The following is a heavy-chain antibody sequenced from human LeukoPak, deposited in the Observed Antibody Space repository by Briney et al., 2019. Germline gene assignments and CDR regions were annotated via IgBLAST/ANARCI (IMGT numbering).Heavy chain of an antibody. CDR1: GFTFSSYS. Sequence: PGGSLRLSCAASGFTFSSYSMNWVRQAPGKGLEWVSSISSSSSYIYYADSVKGRFTISRDNAKNSLYLQMNSLRAEDTAVYYCARDPALACSGGSCYSYLDYWGQGTLVTVSS. J-gene: IGHJ4*02. D-gene: IGHD2-15*01. CDR2: ISSSSSYI. V-gene: IGHV3-21*01. CDR3: ARDPALACSGGSCYSYLDY.